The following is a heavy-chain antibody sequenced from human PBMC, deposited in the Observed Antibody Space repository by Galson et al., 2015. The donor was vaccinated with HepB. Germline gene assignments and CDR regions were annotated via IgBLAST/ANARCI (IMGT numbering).Heavy chain of an antibody. CDR1: GYTFTSYD. CDR3: ARDGRAAAAGKPRTLFDY. CDR2: MNPNSGNT. D-gene: IGHD6-13*01. J-gene: IGHJ4*02. V-gene: IGHV1-8*01. Sequence: SVKVSCKASGYTFTSYDINWVRQATGQGLEWMGWMNPNSGNTGYAQKFQGRVTMTRNTSISTAYMELSSLRSEDTAVYYCARDGRAAAAGKPRTLFDYWGQGTLVTVSS.